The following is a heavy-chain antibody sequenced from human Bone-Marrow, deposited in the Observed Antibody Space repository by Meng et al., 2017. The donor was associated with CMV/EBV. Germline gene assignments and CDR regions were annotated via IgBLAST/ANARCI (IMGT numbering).Heavy chain of an antibody. Sequence: SQTLSLSCAVYGGSFSGYYWGWIRQPPGKGLEWIGEINHSGSTNYNPSLKSRVTISVDTSKNQFSLKLSSVTAADTAVYYCARQVRIKAAAFDIWGQGKMVNVSS. V-gene: IGHV4-34*01. CDR1: GGSFSGYY. D-gene: IGHD2-15*01. CDR3: ARQVRIKAAAFDI. CDR2: INHSGST. J-gene: IGHJ3*02.